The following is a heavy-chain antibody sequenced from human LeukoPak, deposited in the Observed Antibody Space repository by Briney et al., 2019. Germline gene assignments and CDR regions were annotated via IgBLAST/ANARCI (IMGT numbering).Heavy chain of an antibody. Sequence: SETLSLTCAVYGGSFSGYYWSWIRQPPGKGLEWIGEINHSGSTNYNPSLKSRVTISVDTSKNQFSLKLSSVTAADTAVYYCARLTVTTGSDAFDIWGQGTMVTVSS. CDR3: ARLTVTTGSDAFDI. V-gene: IGHV4-34*01. CDR2: INHSGST. CDR1: GGSFSGYY. J-gene: IGHJ3*02. D-gene: IGHD4-17*01.